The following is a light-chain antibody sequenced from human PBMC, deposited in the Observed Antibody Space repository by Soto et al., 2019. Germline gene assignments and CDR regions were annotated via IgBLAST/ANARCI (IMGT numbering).Light chain of an antibody. J-gene: IGKJ4*01. CDR1: QSVSSSY. V-gene: IGKV3-20*01. CDR2: GAS. CDR3: HQYDRSPLT. Sequence: EIVLTQSPGTLSLSPGERATLSCRASQSVSSSYLAWYQQKPGQAPRLLIYGASSRATGIPDRFSGSGSGTDFTLTISRLESEDFAVYYCHQYDRSPLTFGGGTKVEIK.